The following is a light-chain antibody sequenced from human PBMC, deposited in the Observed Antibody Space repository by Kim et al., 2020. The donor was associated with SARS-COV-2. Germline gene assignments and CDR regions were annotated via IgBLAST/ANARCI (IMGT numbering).Light chain of an antibody. Sequence: QAGLTQPPSVSEGLRQTATLTCTGNNNDVGDQGASWLQQHQGHPPKLLSYRNNNRPSGISERLSASRSGNTASLTITGLQPEDEGDYYCSAWDTSLDAWVFGGGTQLPS. V-gene: IGLV10-54*01. CDR3: SAWDTSLDAWV. CDR2: RNN. J-gene: IGLJ3*02. CDR1: NNDVGDQG.